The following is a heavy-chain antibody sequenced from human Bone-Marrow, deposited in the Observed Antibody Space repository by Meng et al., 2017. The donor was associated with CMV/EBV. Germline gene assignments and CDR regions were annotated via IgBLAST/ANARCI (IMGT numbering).Heavy chain of an antibody. J-gene: IGHJ3*01. CDR3: AKDGYSQGLDALDV. D-gene: IGHD5-18*01. Sequence: GGSLRLSCPGTGFTLKCYAMSWVRQAPGKGLEWISVISGSGGGSYYADSVKGRFTISRDNSKNTLYLQMNNLRAEDTALYFCAKDGYSQGLDALDVWGQGTRVTVSS. CDR2: ISGSGGGS. CDR1: GFTLKCYA. V-gene: IGHV3-23*01.